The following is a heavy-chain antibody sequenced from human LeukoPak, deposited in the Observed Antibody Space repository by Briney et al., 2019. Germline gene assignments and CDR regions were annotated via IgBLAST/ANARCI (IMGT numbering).Heavy chain of an antibody. CDR3: ARDMKQWLVDAFDI. CDR1: GYTLTNYG. D-gene: IGHD6-19*01. V-gene: IGHV1-18*01. Sequence: ASVKVSCKASGYTLTNYGISWVRQAPGQGLEWMGWISPYNGNANYAQNFQGRVTLTTDTSTSTAYMDLRNLSPDDTAVYYCARDMKQWLVDAFDIWGQGTTVTVSS. J-gene: IGHJ3*02. CDR2: ISPYNGNA.